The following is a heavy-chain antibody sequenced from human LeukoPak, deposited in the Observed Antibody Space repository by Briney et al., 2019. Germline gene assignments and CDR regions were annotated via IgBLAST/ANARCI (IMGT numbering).Heavy chain of an antibody. D-gene: IGHD2-15*01. CDR3: AKGGRSCYSCFDH. CDR1: GFTFSSYD. Sequence: PGGSLRLSCAASGFTFSSYDMSWVPQAPGKGLEWVSAISGSGGSKYYADSVKGRFTISRDNSKNTLYLQMNSLRAEDTAVYYCAKGGRSCYSCFDHWGQGTLVTVSS. V-gene: IGHV3-23*01. J-gene: IGHJ4*02. CDR2: ISGSGGSK.